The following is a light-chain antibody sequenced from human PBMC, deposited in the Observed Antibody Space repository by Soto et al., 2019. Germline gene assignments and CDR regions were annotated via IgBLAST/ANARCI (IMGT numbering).Light chain of an antibody. CDR2: DAS. V-gene: IGKV1-33*01. Sequence: DSQMTQSPSSLSAAVGDRVTITCQASQDISNYLNWYQQQPGKAPKLLIYDASNLETGVPSRFSGSGSGTDFTFPISSLQPEDIATYYCQQYDNLLFTFGPGTKVDIK. J-gene: IGKJ3*01. CDR1: QDISNY. CDR3: QQYDNLLFT.